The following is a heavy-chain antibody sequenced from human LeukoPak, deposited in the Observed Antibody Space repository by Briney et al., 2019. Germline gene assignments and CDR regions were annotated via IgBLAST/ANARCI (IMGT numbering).Heavy chain of an antibody. J-gene: IGHJ5*02. Sequence: ASVKASCKASGFAFSGYYIHWVRQAPGQGLEWMGWIRPASGDTKYAQRFQDRVTMTRDTSISTAYMELSSLTSDDTSVYYCARDNSGWYEFDPWGQGTLVTVSS. CDR2: IRPASGDT. D-gene: IGHD6-19*01. CDR1: GFAFSGYY. V-gene: IGHV1-2*02. CDR3: ARDNSGWYEFDP.